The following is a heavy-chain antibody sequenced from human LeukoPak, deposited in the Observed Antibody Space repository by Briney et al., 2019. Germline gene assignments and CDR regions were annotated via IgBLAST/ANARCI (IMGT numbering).Heavy chain of an antibody. V-gene: IGHV1-2*02. CDR2: INPNSGGT. J-gene: IGHJ4*02. Sequence: GASVKVSCKASGYTFTGYYMHWVRQAPGQGLEWMGWINPNSGGTNYAQKFQGRVTMTRNTSISTAYMELSSLRSEDTAVYYCARVHQITMVRELRYWGQGTLVTVSS. CDR3: ARVHQITMVRELRY. CDR1: GYTFTGYY. D-gene: IGHD3-10*01.